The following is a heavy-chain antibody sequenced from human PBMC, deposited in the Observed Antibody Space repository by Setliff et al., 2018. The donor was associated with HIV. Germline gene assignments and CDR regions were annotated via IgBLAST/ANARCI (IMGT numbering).Heavy chain of an antibody. V-gene: IGHV4-39*07. Sequence: SETLSLTCTVSGGSISSSSYYWGWIRQPPGKGLEWIGSIYYSGSIYYNPSLNSRVTISVDTSKNQFSLKMTSVTAADTAIYYCARGALSLTMTKLLSFFDSWGQGTQVTVSS. CDR1: GGSISSSSYY. D-gene: IGHD3-22*01. CDR3: ARGALSLTMTKLLSFFDS. CDR2: IYYSGSI. J-gene: IGHJ4*02.